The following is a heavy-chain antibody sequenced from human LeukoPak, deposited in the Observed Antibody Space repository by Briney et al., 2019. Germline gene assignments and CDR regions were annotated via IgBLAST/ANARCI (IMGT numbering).Heavy chain of an antibody. CDR1: GGSISSDNW. CDR2: IYHSGST. D-gene: IGHD6-6*01. J-gene: IGHJ6*03. CDR3: ARGRWWFAGRPPHYMDV. V-gene: IGHV4-4*02. Sequence: PSETLSLTCAVSGGSISSDNWWSWVRQPPGKGLEWIGEIYHSGSTNYNPSLKSRVTISVDKSKNQFSLKLSSVTAADTAVYYCARGRWWFAGRPPHYMDVWGKGTTVTVSS.